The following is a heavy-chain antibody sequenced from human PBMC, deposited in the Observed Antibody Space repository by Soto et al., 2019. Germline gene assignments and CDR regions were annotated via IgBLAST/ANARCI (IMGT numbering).Heavy chain of an antibody. D-gene: IGHD6-13*01. CDR3: ARDGGPSSSSWYALVS. V-gene: IGHV3-30-3*01. J-gene: IGHJ4*02. CDR1: GITFLYYG. CDR2: ISHDGNIK. Sequence: QVQLVESGGGVGQPGRSLTIPFATSGITFLYYGIDSGRPAPGKGLEWVAVISHDGNIKNYAESVKGRFSISRDNYQNSVFLQMDSLSVEDTAIYYCARDGGPSSSSWYALVSWGQGVLVTVSS.